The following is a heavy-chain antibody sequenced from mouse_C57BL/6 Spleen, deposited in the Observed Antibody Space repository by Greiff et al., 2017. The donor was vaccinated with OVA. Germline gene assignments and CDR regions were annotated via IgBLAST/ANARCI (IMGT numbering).Heavy chain of an antibody. D-gene: IGHD4-1*02. CDR1: GYAFSSSW. CDR2: IYPGDGDT. CDR3: ARPSTGPYAMDY. V-gene: IGHV1-82*01. Sequence: QVQLQQSGPELVKPGASVKISCKASGYAFSSSWMNWVKQRPGKGLEWIGRIYPGDGDTNYNGKFKGKATLTADKSSSTAYMQLSSLTSEDCTVYFCARPSTGPYAMDYWGQGTSVTVSS. J-gene: IGHJ4*01.